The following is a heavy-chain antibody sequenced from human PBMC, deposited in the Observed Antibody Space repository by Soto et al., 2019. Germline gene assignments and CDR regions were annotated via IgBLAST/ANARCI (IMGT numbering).Heavy chain of an antibody. D-gene: IGHD2-15*01. CDR1: GESPGTDY. V-gene: IGHV4-34*01. CDR3: GTCSSGVCNWIDP. J-gene: IGHJ5*01. Sequence: PAETLSLSCAVAGESPGTDYWSWIRQPPGRVLWLSWEGNQSGPTKYNPSLKSRVNMSADMSKNQCSLKLTSVTAADTATYYCGTCSSGVCNWIDPWGQGTLVTVSS. CDR2: GNQSGPT.